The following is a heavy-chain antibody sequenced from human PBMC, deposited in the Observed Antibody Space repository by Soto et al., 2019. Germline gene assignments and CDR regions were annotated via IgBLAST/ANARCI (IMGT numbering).Heavy chain of an antibody. Sequence: SETLSLTCTVSGGSISSSSYYWGWIRQPPGKGLEWIGSIYYSGSTYYNPSLKSRVTISVDTSKNQFSLKLSSVTAADTAVYYCARAWGYFDWLDFDYWGQGTLVTVSS. V-gene: IGHV4-39*01. CDR2: IYYSGST. D-gene: IGHD3-9*01. CDR1: GGSISSSSYY. J-gene: IGHJ4*02. CDR3: ARAWGYFDWLDFDY.